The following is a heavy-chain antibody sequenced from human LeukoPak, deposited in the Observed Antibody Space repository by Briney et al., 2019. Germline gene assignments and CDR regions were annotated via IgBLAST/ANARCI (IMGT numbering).Heavy chain of an antibody. CDR2: MNPNSGNT. CDR3: ARGSSGWPYQDAFDI. Sequence: GSSVKVSCKASGGTFSSYTISWVRQAPGQGLEWMGWMNPNSGNTGYAQRFQGRLTMTRNTSISTAYMELSSLRSEDTAVYYCARGSSGWPYQDAFDIWGQGTMVTVSS. V-gene: IGHV1-8*02. D-gene: IGHD6-19*01. J-gene: IGHJ3*02. CDR1: GGTFSSYT.